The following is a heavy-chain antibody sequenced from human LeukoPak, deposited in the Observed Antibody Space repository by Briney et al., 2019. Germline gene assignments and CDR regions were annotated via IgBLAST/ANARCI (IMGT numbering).Heavy chain of an antibody. J-gene: IGHJ5*02. CDR3: ARGPGRYYDFWSGYAHRIDNWFDP. CDR2: INHSGST. D-gene: IGHD3-3*01. Sequence: PSETLSLTCTVYGGSFSGYYWSWIRQPPGKGLEWIGEINHSGSTNYNPSLKSRVTISVDTSKNQFSLKLSSVTAADTAVYYCARGPGRYYDFWSGYAHRIDNWFDPWGQGTLVTVSS. CDR1: GGSFSGYY. V-gene: IGHV4-34*01.